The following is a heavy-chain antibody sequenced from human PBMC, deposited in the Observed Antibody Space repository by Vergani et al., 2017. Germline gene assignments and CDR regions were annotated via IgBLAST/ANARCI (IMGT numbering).Heavy chain of an antibody. CDR1: GFTFSNAC. D-gene: IGHD3-3*01. Sequence: EVQLVESGGGLVKPGGSLRLSCAASGFTFSNACMSWVRQAPGKGLEWVGRIKSKTDGGTTDYAAPVKGRFTISRDDSKNTLYLQMNSLKTEDTAVYYCTRYYDFWSGYRFNYMDVGGKGTTVTVSS. V-gene: IGHV3-15*01. CDR2: IKSKTDGGTT. CDR3: TRYYDFWSGYRFNYMDV. J-gene: IGHJ6*03.